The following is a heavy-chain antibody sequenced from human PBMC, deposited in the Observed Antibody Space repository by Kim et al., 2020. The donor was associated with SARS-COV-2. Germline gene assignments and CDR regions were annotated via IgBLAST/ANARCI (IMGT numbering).Heavy chain of an antibody. J-gene: IGHJ6*02. CDR3: ARGYSTSSHFYAMDV. V-gene: IGHV1-69*13. CDR1: GGTFSSYA. CDR2: IILMFGTT. D-gene: IGHD6-13*01. Sequence: SVKVSCKASGGTFSSYAISWVRQAPGQGLEWMGGIILMFGTTNYAQKFQGRVTITADGSTTTAYMELSSLRSEDTAVYFCARGYSTSSHFYAMDVWDQG.